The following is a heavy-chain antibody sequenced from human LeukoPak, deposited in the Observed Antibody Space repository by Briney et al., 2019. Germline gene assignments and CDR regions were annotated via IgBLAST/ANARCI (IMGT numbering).Heavy chain of an antibody. D-gene: IGHD4-17*01. CDR2: VFYSGST. J-gene: IGHJ4*02. V-gene: IGHV4-59*01. CDR3: AREVGDYVGVFDY. CDR1: GGSISSYY. Sequence: SETLSLTCTVSGGSISSYYWSWIRKPPGKGLEWMGYVFYSGSTNYNPSLKSRVTISVDMSKNQFSLKLTSVTAADTAVYYCAREVGDYVGVFDYWGQGTLVTVSS.